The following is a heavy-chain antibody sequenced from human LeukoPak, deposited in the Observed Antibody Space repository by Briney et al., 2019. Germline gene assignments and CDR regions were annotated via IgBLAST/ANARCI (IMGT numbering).Heavy chain of an antibody. CDR2: ISYDGSNK. J-gene: IGHJ4*02. CDR1: GFTFSSYA. D-gene: IGHD1-1*01. CDR3: ANWNDDGDGFGN. Sequence: SGGSLRLSCAASGFTFSSYAMHWVRQAPGKGLEWVAVISYDGSNKYYADSVKGRFTISRDNSKNTLYLQMNSLRAEDTAVYYCANWNDDGDGFGNWGQGTLVTVSS. V-gene: IGHV3-30*04.